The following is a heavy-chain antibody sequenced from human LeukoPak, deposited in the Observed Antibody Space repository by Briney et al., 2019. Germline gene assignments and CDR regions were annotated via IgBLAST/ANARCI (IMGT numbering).Heavy chain of an antibody. J-gene: IGHJ4*02. CDR2: INPNSGGI. CDR1: GYTFTGYY. Sequence: ASVKVSCKASGYTFTGYYMHWVRQAPGQGLEWMGWINPNSGGINYAQKFQGRVTMTRDTSISTAYMELSRLRSDDTAVYYCASTPYYDFWSGSLYYFDYWGQGTLVTVSS. D-gene: IGHD3-3*01. CDR3: ASTPYYDFWSGSLYYFDY. V-gene: IGHV1-2*02.